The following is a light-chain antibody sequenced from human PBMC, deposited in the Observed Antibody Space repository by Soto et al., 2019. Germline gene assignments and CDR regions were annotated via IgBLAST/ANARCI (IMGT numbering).Light chain of an antibody. Sequence: IQMTQSPSTLSASVGDRVTITCRASQTINNHLAWYQHKPGKAPKLLIYDASSLGSGVPSGFSGSGFATEFTLTISSLKPDDVATYYCQEYNSYSTFGQGTKVEI. CDR1: QTINNH. CDR2: DAS. CDR3: QEYNSYST. V-gene: IGKV1-5*01. J-gene: IGKJ1*01.